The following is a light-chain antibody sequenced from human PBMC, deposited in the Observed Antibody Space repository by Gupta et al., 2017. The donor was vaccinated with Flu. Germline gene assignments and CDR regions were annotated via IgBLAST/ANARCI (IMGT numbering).Light chain of an antibody. CDR3: QQVGTSPIT. CDR1: QGVRITY. CDR2: GAS. J-gene: IGKJ4*01. Sequence: EIVLTQSPCTLSLSPGERATLSCRASQGVRITYLAWYQQKPGQAPRLLIYGASSRATGIPDRFSGSGSGTEFTLTISRLEPEDFAVYYCQQVGTSPITFGRGTKVEIK. V-gene: IGKV3-20*01.